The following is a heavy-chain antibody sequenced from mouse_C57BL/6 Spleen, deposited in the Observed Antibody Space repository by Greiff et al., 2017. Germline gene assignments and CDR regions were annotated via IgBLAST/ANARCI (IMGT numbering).Heavy chain of an antibody. J-gene: IGHJ3*01. Sequence: QVQLQQPGAELVRPGSSVKLSCKASGSTFTSYWMHWVKQRPIQGLEWIGNIDPSDSETHYNQKFKDKATLTVDKSSSTSYMQLSSLTSEDSAVYYCARWELLSLSYWGQGTLVTVSA. D-gene: IGHD2-12*01. CDR2: IDPSDSET. CDR3: ARWELLSLSY. V-gene: IGHV1-52*01. CDR1: GSTFTSYW.